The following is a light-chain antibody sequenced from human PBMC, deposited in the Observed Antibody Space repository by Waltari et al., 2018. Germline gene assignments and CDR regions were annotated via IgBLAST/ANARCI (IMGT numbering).Light chain of an antibody. Sequence: DIQTTQSPSTLPASVGDSVITTSLAIQWINNWLAWYQQKPGKATKLLIFEASSLESRVPSRFRGSGYGTEFTLTINSLQPDDLATHYCRRYNTKPEVTFGGGTKVEIK. CDR1: QWINNW. CDR3: RRYNTKPEVT. CDR2: EAS. J-gene: IGKJ4*01. V-gene: IGKV1-5*03.